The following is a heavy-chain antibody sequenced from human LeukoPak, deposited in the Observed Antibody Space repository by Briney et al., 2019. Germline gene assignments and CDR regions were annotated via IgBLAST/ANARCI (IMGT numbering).Heavy chain of an antibody. D-gene: IGHD3-3*01. CDR1: GFTFSNYS. Sequence: PGGSLRLSCAASGFTFSNYSMNWVRQAPGKGLEWVANIKQDGSEKYYVDSVKGRFTISRDNAKNSLYLQMNSLRVEDTAVYYCARGGYPGVVTARFDPWGQGTLVTVSS. J-gene: IGHJ5*02. CDR3: ARGGYPGVVTARFDP. CDR2: IKQDGSEK. V-gene: IGHV3-7*01.